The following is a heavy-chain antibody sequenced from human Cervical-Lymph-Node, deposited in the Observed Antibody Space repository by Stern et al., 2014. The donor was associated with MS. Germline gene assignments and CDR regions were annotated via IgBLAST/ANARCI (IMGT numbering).Heavy chain of an antibody. CDR2: IIPILGTV. CDR1: RGTFSNYA. J-gene: IGHJ4*01. V-gene: IGHV1-69*01. CDR3: ARGAYYGSGTYYIVDQ. Sequence: QVQLVQSEAEVKKPGSSVKVSCKASRGTFSNYAISWVRQAPGQGLEWMGGIIPILGTVKYAQRFQGKVTITADESTSTAYMELSSLRSEDTAVFYCARGAYYGSGTYYIVDQWGQGTLVIVSS. D-gene: IGHD3-10*01.